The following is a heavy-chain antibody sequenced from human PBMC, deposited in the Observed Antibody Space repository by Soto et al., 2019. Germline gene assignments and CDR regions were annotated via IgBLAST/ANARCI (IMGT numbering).Heavy chain of an antibody. V-gene: IGHV4-39*01. Sequence: SETLSLTCTVSGGSMSSSSYYWGWIRQPPGKGLEWIGSIYYSGSTYYNPSLKSRVTISVDTSKNQFSLKLSSVTAADTAVYYCARQTPVATVTGYMDVWGKGTTVTVSS. J-gene: IGHJ6*03. CDR3: ARQTPVATVTGYMDV. CDR1: GGSMSSSSYY. D-gene: IGHD4-17*01. CDR2: IYYSGST.